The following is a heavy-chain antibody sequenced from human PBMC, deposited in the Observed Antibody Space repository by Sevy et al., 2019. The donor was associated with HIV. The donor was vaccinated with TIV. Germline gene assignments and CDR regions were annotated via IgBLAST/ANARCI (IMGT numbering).Heavy chain of an antibody. CDR2: IYYSGRT. D-gene: IGHD3-22*01. Sequence: SETLSLTCAVSGYSISSSNWWGWIRQPPGKGLEWIGYIYYSGRTYHNPSLKSRVSMSVDTSKDQFSLKLSSVTAVDTAVYYCARNRVRSSGRRLEAFDIWGQGTMVTVSS. CDR1: GYSISSSNW. J-gene: IGHJ3*02. V-gene: IGHV4-28*01. CDR3: ARNRVRSSGRRLEAFDI.